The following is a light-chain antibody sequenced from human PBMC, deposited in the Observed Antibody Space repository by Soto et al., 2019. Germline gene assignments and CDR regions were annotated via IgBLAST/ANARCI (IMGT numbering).Light chain of an antibody. V-gene: IGKV3-20*01. Sequence: EIVLTQSPGTLSLSPGERATLSCRASQSVSSSYLAWYQQKPGQAPRLLIYGTSSRATGIPDRFSGSGSGTDFSLTISRLEPEDFAVYYFHQDGSSPLTFGGGTKVEIK. CDR2: GTS. CDR3: HQDGSSPLT. CDR1: QSVSSSY. J-gene: IGKJ4*01.